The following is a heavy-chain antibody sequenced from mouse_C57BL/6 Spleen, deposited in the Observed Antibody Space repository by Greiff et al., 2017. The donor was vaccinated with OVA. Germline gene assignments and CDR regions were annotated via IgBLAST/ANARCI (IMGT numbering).Heavy chain of an antibody. CDR1: GFTFSSYA. CDR2: ISDGGSYT. V-gene: IGHV5-4*01. D-gene: IGHD1-1*01. J-gene: IGHJ3*01. CDR3: ARDGGSSSAWFAY. Sequence: EVKLVESGGGLVKPGGSLKLSCAASGFTFSSYAMSWVRQTPEKRLEWVATISDGGSYTYYPDNVKGRFTISRDNAKNNLYLQMSHLKTEDTAMYYCARDGGSSSAWFAYWGQGTLVTVAA.